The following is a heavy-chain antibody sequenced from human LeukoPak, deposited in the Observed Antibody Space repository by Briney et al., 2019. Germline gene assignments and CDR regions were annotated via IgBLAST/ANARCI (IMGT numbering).Heavy chain of an antibody. CDR2: IYYSGSA. J-gene: IGHJ4*02. V-gene: IGHV4-61*01. Sequence: SETLSLTCTVSGGSVSSGSYYWSWIRQPPGKGLEWIGYIYYSGSAKYNPSLKSQVTISVDTSKNQFSLKLTSVTAADTAVYYCARDSADGNDYWGQGTLVTVSS. D-gene: IGHD5-24*01. CDR1: GGSVSSGSYY. CDR3: ARDSADGNDY.